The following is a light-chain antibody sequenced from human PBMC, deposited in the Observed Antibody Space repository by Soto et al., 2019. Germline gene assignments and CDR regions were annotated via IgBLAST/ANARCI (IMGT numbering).Light chain of an antibody. CDR2: GAS. Sequence: EIVLKQSPGTLSLSPGERATLSCRASQSFSNNHLAWYQHKPGQAPRLLIYGASSRATGIPDRFSGSGSGTDFTLTISRLEPEDFAVYYCQQYGSSPITFGQGTRLEIK. CDR3: QQYGSSPIT. CDR1: QSFSNNH. J-gene: IGKJ5*01. V-gene: IGKV3-20*01.